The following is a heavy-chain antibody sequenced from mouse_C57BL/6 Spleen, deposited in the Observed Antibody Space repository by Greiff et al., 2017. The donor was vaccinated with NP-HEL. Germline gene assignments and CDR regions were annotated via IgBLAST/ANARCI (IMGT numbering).Heavy chain of an antibody. CDR1: GYTFTDYY. Sequence: VQLQQSGPVLVKPGASVKMSCKASGYTFTDYYMNWVKQSHGKSLEWIGVINPYNGGTSYNQKFKGKATLTVDKSSSTAYMELNSLTSEDSAVYYCARSEIGDYDEDYWGQGTTLTVSS. J-gene: IGHJ2*01. D-gene: IGHD2-4*01. V-gene: IGHV1-19*01. CDR2: INPYNGGT. CDR3: ARSEIGDYDEDY.